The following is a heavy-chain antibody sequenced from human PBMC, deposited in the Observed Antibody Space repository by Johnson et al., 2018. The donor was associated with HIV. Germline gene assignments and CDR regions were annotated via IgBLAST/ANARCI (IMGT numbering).Heavy chain of an antibody. Sequence: EVQLVESGGGVVQPGGPLRLSCAVSGFTFSSYWMHWVRQAPGKGLVWVSRINSDGSSPNYADSVKGRFTISRDNAKNSLYLQMNSLRAEDTAVYYCARALGLEVCAFDIWGQGTMVTVSS. CDR1: GFTFSSYW. CDR3: ARALGLEVCAFDI. D-gene: IGHD2-8*01. V-gene: IGHV3-74*02. J-gene: IGHJ3*02. CDR2: INSDGSSP.